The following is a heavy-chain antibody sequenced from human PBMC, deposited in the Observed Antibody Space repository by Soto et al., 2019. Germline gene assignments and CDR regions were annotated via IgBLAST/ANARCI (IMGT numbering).Heavy chain of an antibody. Sequence: PSETLSLTCTVSGGSISSYYWSWIRQPAGKGLEWIGRIYTSGSTNYNPSLKSRVTMSVDTSKNQSSLKLSSVTAADTAVYYCARVGKLELQGGAFDIWGQGTMVTVSS. CDR3: ARVGKLELQGGAFDI. D-gene: IGHD1-7*01. J-gene: IGHJ3*02. V-gene: IGHV4-4*07. CDR2: IYTSGST. CDR1: GGSISSYY.